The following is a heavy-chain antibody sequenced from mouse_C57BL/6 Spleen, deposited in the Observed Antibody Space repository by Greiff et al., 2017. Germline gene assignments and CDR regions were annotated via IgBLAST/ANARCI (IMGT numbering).Heavy chain of an antibody. Sequence: QVQLKESGAELVRPGASVKLSCKASGYTFTDYYINWVKQRPGQGLEWIARIYPGSGNTYYNEKFKGKATLTAEKSSSTAYMKLSSLTSEDAAVYFCSRFDGYYGMDYWGQGTSVTVSS. V-gene: IGHV1-76*01. CDR1: GYTFTDYY. D-gene: IGHD2-3*01. CDR2: IYPGSGNT. CDR3: SRFDGYYGMDY. J-gene: IGHJ4*01.